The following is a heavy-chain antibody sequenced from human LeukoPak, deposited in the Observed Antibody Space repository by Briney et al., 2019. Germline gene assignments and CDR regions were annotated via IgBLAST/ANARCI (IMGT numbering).Heavy chain of an antibody. CDR3: ARDHDYGDYGEYYYYGMDV. V-gene: IGHV1-18*01. J-gene: IGHJ6*02. Sequence: GAPVKVSCKASGYTFTSYGISWVRQAPGQGLEWMGWISAYNGNTNYAQKLQGRVTMTTDTSTSTAYMELRSLRSDDTAVYYCARDHDYGDYGEYYYYGMDVWGQGTTVTVSS. D-gene: IGHD4-17*01. CDR1: GYTFTSYG. CDR2: ISAYNGNT.